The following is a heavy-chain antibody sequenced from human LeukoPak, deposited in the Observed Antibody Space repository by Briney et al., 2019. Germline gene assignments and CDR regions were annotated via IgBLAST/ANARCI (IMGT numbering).Heavy chain of an antibody. CDR1: GGSISSSSHY. V-gene: IGHV4-39*01. Sequence: SETLSLTCTVSGGSISSSSHYWGWIRQPPGKGLEWIGSIYYSGSTYHNPSLKSRVTISVDTFKNQFSLKLSSVTAADTAVYYCERHLLEQLAPRDNWFDPWGQGTLVTVSS. CDR2: IYYSGST. CDR3: ERHLLEQLAPRDNWFDP. D-gene: IGHD6-6*01. J-gene: IGHJ5*02.